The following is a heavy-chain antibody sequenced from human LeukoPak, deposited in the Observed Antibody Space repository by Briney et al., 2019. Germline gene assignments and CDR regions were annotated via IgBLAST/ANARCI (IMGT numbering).Heavy chain of an antibody. CDR2: MNPNSGNT. CDR1: GYTFTGYY. V-gene: IGHV1-8*02. J-gene: IGHJ4*02. D-gene: IGHD3-16*01. Sequence: ASVKVSCKASGYTFTGYYMHWVRQAPGQGLEWMGWMNPNSGNTGYAQKFQGRVTMTRNTSISTAYMELSSLRSEDTAVYYCASGYYVRDYWGQGTLVAVSS. CDR3: ASGYYVRDY.